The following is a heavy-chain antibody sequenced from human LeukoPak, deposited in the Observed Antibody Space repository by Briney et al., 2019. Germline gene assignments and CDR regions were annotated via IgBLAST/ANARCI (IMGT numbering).Heavy chain of an antibody. Sequence: PGGSLRLSXXXXXXTFSXYAMSWVRQAPGKGLEWVSAISGSGGSTYYADSVKGRFTISRDNSKNTLYLQMNSLRAEDTAVYYCAKDSEEFSDYIWGSDYWGQGTLVTVSS. J-gene: IGHJ4*02. D-gene: IGHD3-16*01. CDR1: XXTFSXYA. CDR2: ISGSGGST. V-gene: IGHV3-23*01. CDR3: AKDSEEFSDYIWGSDY.